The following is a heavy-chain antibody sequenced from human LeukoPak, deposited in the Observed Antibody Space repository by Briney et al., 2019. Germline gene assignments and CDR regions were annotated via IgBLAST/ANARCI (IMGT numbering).Heavy chain of an antibody. D-gene: IGHD6-19*01. CDR1: GGSISSYY. CDR3: ARDGSPAVAGLFDY. Sequence: KPSETLSLPCTVSGGSISSYYWSWIRQPAGKGLEWIGRIYTSGSTNYNPSLKSRVTMSVDTSKNQFSLKLSSVTAADTAVYYCARDGSPAVAGLFDYWGQGTMVTVSS. V-gene: IGHV4-4*07. J-gene: IGHJ4*02. CDR2: IYTSGST.